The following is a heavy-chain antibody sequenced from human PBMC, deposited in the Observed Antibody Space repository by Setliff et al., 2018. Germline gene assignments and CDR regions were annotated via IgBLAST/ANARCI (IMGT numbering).Heavy chain of an antibody. D-gene: IGHD6-6*01. CDR3: ARGRNIAARLLDS. Sequence: PSETLSLTCAAYGGTFSDYYWTWIRQPPGKGLEWIGEINHRGSTNYNPSLKSQATISIDTSKDQFSLKLISMSAADTAVYFCARGRNIAARLLDSWGQGALVTVSS. V-gene: IGHV4-34*01. CDR1: GGTFSDYY. CDR2: INHRGST. J-gene: IGHJ4*02.